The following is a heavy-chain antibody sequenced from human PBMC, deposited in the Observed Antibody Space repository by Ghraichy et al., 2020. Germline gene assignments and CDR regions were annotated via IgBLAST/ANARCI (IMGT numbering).Heavy chain of an antibody. Sequence: SETLSLTCTVSGGSISSKYWSWIRQPPGKGLEWIGYIYYSGSTNYNPSLKSRVTISVDTSKNQFSLKLSSVTAADTAVYYCARVGYCSGGSCYSNYYYGMDVWGQGTTVTVSS. CDR1: GGSISSKY. CDR3: ARVGYCSGGSCYSNYYYGMDV. J-gene: IGHJ6*02. CDR2: IYYSGST. V-gene: IGHV4-59*01. D-gene: IGHD2-15*01.